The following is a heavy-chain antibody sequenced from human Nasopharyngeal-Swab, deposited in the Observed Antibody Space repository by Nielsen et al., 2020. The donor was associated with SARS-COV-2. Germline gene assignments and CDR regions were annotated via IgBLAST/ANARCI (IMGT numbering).Heavy chain of an antibody. CDR3: ATSQLEPAAMTFVDY. D-gene: IGHD2-2*01. CDR2: INPNSGGT. V-gene: IGHV1-2*04. J-gene: IGHJ4*02. Sequence: ASVKVSCKASGYTFTGYYMHWVRQAPGQGLEWMGWINPNSGGTNYAQKFQGWVTMTRNTSISTAYMELSSLRSEDTAVYYCATSQLEPAAMTFVDYWGQGTLVTVSS. CDR1: GYTFTGYY.